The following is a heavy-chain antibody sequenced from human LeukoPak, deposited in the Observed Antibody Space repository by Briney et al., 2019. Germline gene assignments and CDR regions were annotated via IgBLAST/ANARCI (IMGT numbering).Heavy chain of an antibody. Sequence: PSETLSLTCTVSGGSISSYYWSWIRQPPGKGPEWIGYIYYSGSTNYNPSLKSRVTISVDTSKNQFSLKLSSVTAADTAVYYCARCMGSYSDAFDIWGQGTMVTVSS. CDR1: GGSISSYY. CDR3: ARCMGSYSDAFDI. CDR2: IYYSGST. D-gene: IGHD3-10*01. J-gene: IGHJ3*02. V-gene: IGHV4-59*01.